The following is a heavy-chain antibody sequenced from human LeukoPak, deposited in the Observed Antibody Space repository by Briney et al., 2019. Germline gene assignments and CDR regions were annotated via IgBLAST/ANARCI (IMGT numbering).Heavy chain of an antibody. D-gene: IGHD3-3*01. CDR1: GGSISSYY. V-gene: IGHV4-59*12. CDR3: ARARIGSDPLNYYGMDV. CDR2: IYYSGST. J-gene: IGHJ6*02. Sequence: SETLSLTCTVSGGSISSYYWSWIRQPPGKGLEWIGYIYYSGSTNYNPSLKSRVTMSVDTSKNQFSLKLSSVTAADTAVYYCARARIGSDPLNYYGMDVWGQGTTVTVSS.